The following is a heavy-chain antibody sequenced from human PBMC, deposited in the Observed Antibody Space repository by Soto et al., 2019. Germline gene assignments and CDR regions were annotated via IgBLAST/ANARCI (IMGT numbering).Heavy chain of an antibody. CDR3: ARYSTTVVTYDY. D-gene: IGHD4-17*01. Sequence: EVQLVESGGGLVKPGGSLRLSCAASGFTFSSYSMNWVRQAPGKGLEWVSSISSSSSYIYYAASVKGRFTISRDNAKNSLYLQMNSLRAEDTAVYYCARYSTTVVTYDYWGQGTLVTVSS. V-gene: IGHV3-21*01. CDR2: ISSSSSYI. J-gene: IGHJ4*02. CDR1: GFTFSSYS.